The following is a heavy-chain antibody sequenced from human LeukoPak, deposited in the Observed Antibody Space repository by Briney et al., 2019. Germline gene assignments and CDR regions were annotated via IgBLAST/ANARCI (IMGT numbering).Heavy chain of an antibody. V-gene: IGHV3-30*04. CDR1: GFTFSSYA. D-gene: IGHD3-10*01. J-gene: IGHJ4*02. CDR2: ISYDGSNK. CDR3: ARESYRRGFDY. Sequence: GRSLRLSCAASGFTFSSYAMHWVRQAPGKGLEWVAVISYDGSNKYYADSVKGRFTISRDNSKNTLYLQMNSLRAEDTAVYYCARESYRRGFDYGGQGTLATVSP.